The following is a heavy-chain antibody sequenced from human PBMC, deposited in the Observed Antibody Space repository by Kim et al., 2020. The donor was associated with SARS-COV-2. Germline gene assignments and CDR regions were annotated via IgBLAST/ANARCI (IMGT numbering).Heavy chain of an antibody. D-gene: IGHD3-10*01. V-gene: IGHV1-46*01. CDR3: ARDRITMVRGVNGMDV. Sequence: KFQGRVNMTRDTSTSTVYMELSSLRSEDTAVYYCARDRITMVRGVNGMDVWGQGTTVTVSS. J-gene: IGHJ6*02.